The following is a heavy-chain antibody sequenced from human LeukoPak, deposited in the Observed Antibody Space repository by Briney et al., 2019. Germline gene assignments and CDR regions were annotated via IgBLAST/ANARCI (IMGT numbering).Heavy chain of an antibody. CDR2: IYYSGST. Sequence: PSETLSLTCTVSGGSISSYYWSWIRQPPGMGLEWIGYIYYSGSTDNNPSLKSRVTISVDTSKNQFSLKLSSVSAADTAVYYRARSTGTVTMPYYYGMDVWGQGTTVTVSS. D-gene: IGHD4-17*01. CDR1: GGSISSYY. J-gene: IGHJ6*02. CDR3: ARSTGTVTMPYYYGMDV. V-gene: IGHV4-59*01.